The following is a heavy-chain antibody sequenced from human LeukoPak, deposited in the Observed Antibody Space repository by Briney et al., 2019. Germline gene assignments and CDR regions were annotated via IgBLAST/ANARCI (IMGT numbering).Heavy chain of an antibody. CDR3: AREGGYYDFWSGYSWFDP. Sequence: SETLSLTCAVYGGSFSGYYWSWIRQPPGKGLEWIGEINHSGSTNYNPSLNSRVTISVDTSKNQFSLKLSSVTAADTAVYYCAREGGYYDFWSGYSWFDPWGQGTLVTVSS. D-gene: IGHD3-3*01. V-gene: IGHV4-34*01. J-gene: IGHJ5*02. CDR1: GGSFSGYY. CDR2: INHSGST.